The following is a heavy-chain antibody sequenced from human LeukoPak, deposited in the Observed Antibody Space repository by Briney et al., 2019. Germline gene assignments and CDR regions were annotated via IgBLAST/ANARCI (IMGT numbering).Heavy chain of an antibody. CDR2: IYYSGST. J-gene: IGHJ4*02. V-gene: IGHV4-59*12. CDR1: GGSISSYY. CDR3: ARGDYYDSSGYYYYFDY. Sequence: KSSETLSLTCTVSGGSISSYYWSWIRQPPGKGLEWIGYIYYSGSTNYNPSLKSRVTISVDTSKNQFSLKLSSVTAADTAVYYCARGDYYDSSGYYYYFDYWGQGTLVTVSS. D-gene: IGHD3-22*01.